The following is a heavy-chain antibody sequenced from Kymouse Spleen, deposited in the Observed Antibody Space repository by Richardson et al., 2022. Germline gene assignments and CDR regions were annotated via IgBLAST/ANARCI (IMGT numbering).Heavy chain of an antibody. CDR3: ARHAPSMITFGGVIVDAFDI. V-gene: IGHV5-51*01. J-gene: IGHJ3*02. CDR2: IYPGDSDT. D-gene: IGHD3-16*02. Sequence: EVQLVQSGAEVKKPGESLKISCKGSGYSFTSYWIGWVRQMPGKGLEWMGIIYPGDSDTRYSPSFQGQVTISADKSISTAYLQWSSLKASDTAMYYCARHAPSMITFGGVIVDAFDIWGQGTMVTVSS. CDR1: GYSFTSYW.